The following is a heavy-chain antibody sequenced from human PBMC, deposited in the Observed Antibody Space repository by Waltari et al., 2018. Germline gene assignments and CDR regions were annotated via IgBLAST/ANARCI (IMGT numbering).Heavy chain of an antibody. CDR3: ARALYSSSSAGYDY. D-gene: IGHD6-6*01. CDR1: GGSFSGYY. CDR2: INHSGST. V-gene: IGHV4-34*01. J-gene: IGHJ4*02. Sequence: QVQLQQWGAGLLKPSETLSLTGAVYGGSFSGYYWSWIRQPPGKGLEWIGEINHSGSTNYNPSLKSRVTISVDTSKNQFSLKLSSVTAADTAVYYCARALYSSSSAGYDYWGQGTLVTVSS.